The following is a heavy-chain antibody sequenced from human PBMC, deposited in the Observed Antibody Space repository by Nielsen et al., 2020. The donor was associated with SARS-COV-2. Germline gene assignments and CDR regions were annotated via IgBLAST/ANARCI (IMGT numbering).Heavy chain of an antibody. J-gene: IGHJ4*02. CDR2: INHSGST. V-gene: IGHV4-4*02. CDR3: ARDGIAVAGTGGFDY. CDR1: GGSISSSNW. Sequence: SETLSLTCAVSGGSISSSNWWSWIRQPPGKGLEWIGEINHSGSTNYNPSLKSRVTISVDTSKNQFSLKLSSVTAADTAVYYCARDGIAVAGTGGFDYWGQGTLVTVSS. D-gene: IGHD6-19*01.